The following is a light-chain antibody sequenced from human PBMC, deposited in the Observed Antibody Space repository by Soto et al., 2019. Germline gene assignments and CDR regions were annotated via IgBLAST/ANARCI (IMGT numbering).Light chain of an antibody. CDR3: QQYDNLPLT. J-gene: IGKJ4*01. CDR1: QAISNY. Sequence: DIQMTQSPSTLSASVGDRVTITCRASQAISNYLNWYQQKPGKAPNLLIFGAKTLQSGVPSRFSGSGSGTDFTFTISSLQPEDIATYYCQQYDNLPLTFGGGTKVDIK. CDR2: GAK. V-gene: IGKV1-33*01.